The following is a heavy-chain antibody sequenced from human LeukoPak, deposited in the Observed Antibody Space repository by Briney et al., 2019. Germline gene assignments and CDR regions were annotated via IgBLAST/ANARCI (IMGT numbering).Heavy chain of an antibody. Sequence: SETLSLTCTVSGDSMTRGGYYWSWVRQHPGKGLEWIGFIYHSGTTFYNPSLEGRAAISVDTSQNQFSLKLTSVTTADTAVYYCARAVDYRNYFDYWGQGTLVTVSS. D-gene: IGHD4-11*01. CDR3: ARAVDYRNYFDY. V-gene: IGHV4-31*03. CDR2: IYHSGTT. CDR1: GDSMTRGGYY. J-gene: IGHJ4*02.